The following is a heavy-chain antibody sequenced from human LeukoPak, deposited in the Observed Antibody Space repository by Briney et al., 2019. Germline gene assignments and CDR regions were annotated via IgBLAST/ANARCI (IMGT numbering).Heavy chain of an antibody. CDR1: GGSISSYY. D-gene: IGHD2-15*01. V-gene: IGHV4-4*09. CDR2: IYTSGST. J-gene: IGHJ4*02. Sequence: SETLSLTCTVSGGSISSYYWSWIRQPPGKGLEWIGYIYTSGSTNYNPSLKSRVTISVDTSKNQFSLKLSSVTAADTAVYYCAGDIVGRKNFGYWGQGTLVTVSS. CDR3: AGDIVGRKNFGY.